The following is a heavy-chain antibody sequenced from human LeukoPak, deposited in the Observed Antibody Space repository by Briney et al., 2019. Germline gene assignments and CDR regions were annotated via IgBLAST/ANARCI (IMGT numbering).Heavy chain of an antibody. V-gene: IGHV3-53*01. J-gene: IGHJ3*02. Sequence: QPGGSLRLSCAASGFTVSSNYMSWVRQAPGKGLEWVSVIYSGGSTYYADSVKGRFTISRDNSKNTLYLQMNSLRAEDTAVYYCARAPPYYDILTGYYSHAFDIWGQGTMVTVSS. CDR3: ARAPPYYDILTGYYSHAFDI. CDR1: GFTVSSNY. CDR2: IYSGGST. D-gene: IGHD3-9*01.